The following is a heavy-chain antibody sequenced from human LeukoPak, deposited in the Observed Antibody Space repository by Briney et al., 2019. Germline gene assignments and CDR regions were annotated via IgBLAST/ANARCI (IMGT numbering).Heavy chain of an antibody. J-gene: IGHJ4*02. CDR1: GFTFDVYG. Sequence: GGSLSLSCAASGFTFDVYGMSWVRQAPGEGLEWVSGINWNGGSTGYADSVKGRLTISRDNDKNSLYLQMNSLRAEDTAVFCCARVSYYYGSGSYRSTAVYYFDYWGQGTLVTVSS. V-gene: IGHV3-20*04. D-gene: IGHD3-10*01. CDR3: ARVSYYYGSGSYRSTAVYYFDY. CDR2: INWNGGST.